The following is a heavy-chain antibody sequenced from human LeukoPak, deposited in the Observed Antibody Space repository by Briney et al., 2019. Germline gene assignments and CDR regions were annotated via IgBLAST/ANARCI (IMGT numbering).Heavy chain of an antibody. V-gene: IGHV4-39*07. CDR2: IYYSGST. Sequence: KPSETLSLTCTVSGGSISSSSYYWGWLRQPPGKGLEWIGNIYYSGSTYYNPSLKRRVTISVDTSKNQFSLKLSSVTAADTAVYYCARAEDNYDDSVGYFDYWGQGTLVTVSS. J-gene: IGHJ4*02. CDR1: GGSISSSSYY. D-gene: IGHD3-22*01. CDR3: ARAEDNYDDSVGYFDY.